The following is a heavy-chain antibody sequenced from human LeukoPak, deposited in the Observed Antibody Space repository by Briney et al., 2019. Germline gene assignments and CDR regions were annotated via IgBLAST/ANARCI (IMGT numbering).Heavy chain of an antibody. CDR2: ISAYNGNT. CDR1: GYTFNRYD. CDR3: ARKMVKIYFYYMDV. V-gene: IGHV1-18*01. Sequence: ASVKVSCKASGYTFNRYDISWVRQAPGQGLEWMGWISAYNGNTNYAQKLQGRVTMTTDTSTSTAYMELRSLRSDDTAVYYCARKMVKIYFYYMDVWGEGTTVTVSS. J-gene: IGHJ6*03. D-gene: IGHD5-18*01.